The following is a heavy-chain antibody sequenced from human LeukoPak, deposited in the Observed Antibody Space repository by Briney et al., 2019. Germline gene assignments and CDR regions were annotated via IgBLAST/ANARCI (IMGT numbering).Heavy chain of an antibody. CDR3: ARDGGLGYCSSTSCRSPY. CDR2: ISSSSSYI. CDR1: GFTFSSYA. D-gene: IGHD2-2*01. J-gene: IGHJ4*02. V-gene: IGHV3-21*01. Sequence: GGSLRLSCAASGFTFSSYAMSWVRQAPGKGLEWVSSISSSSSYIYYADSVKGRFTISRDNAKNSLYLQMNSLRAEDTAVYYCARDGGLGYCSSTSCRSPYWGQGTLVTVSS.